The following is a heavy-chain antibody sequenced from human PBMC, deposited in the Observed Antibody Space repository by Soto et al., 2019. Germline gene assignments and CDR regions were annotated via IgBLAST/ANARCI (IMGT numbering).Heavy chain of an antibody. CDR1: GFTVSNNY. V-gene: IGHV3-53*01. D-gene: IGHD3-10*01. CDR2: IYSGGYT. CDR3: GAHPGGGGY. J-gene: IGHJ4*02. Sequence: EVQLVESGGGLIQPGGSLRLSCAVSGFTVSNNYMSWVRQAPGKGLEGVSVIYSGGYTAYGDSVKGRFTISRDNSKNTLVLKKNSLGAAATAVFSCGAHPGGGGYWGQGTLVTVSS.